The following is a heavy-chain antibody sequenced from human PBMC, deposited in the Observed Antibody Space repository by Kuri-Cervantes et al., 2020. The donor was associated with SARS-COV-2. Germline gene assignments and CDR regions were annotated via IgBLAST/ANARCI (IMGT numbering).Heavy chain of an antibody. J-gene: IGHJ4*02. D-gene: IGHD3-10*01. CDR1: GFTFSSYE. Sequence: GESLKISCAASGFTFSSYEMNWVRQAPGKGLEWVSYISSSGSTIYYADSVKGRFTISRDNAKNSLYLQMNSLRAEDTAVYYCAKTTMVQGVIISGWIDYWGQGTLVTVSS. CDR3: AKTTMVQGVIISGWIDY. V-gene: IGHV3-48*03. CDR2: ISSSGSTI.